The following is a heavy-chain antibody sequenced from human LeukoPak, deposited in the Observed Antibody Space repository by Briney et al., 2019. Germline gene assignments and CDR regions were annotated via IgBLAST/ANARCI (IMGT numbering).Heavy chain of an antibody. D-gene: IGHD6-13*01. CDR1: GGSIDTINW. CDR2: VHHSGTT. Sequence: SETLSLTCSVSGGSIDTINWWTWVRQPPGKGLEWIGEVHHSGTTSYNPSLRSRVTISVDTSKNQFSLRLRSVTAADTAVYYCARDPVYSRLIRGWFDPWGQGTLVTVSS. J-gene: IGHJ5*02. CDR3: ARDPVYSRLIRGWFDP. V-gene: IGHV4-4*02.